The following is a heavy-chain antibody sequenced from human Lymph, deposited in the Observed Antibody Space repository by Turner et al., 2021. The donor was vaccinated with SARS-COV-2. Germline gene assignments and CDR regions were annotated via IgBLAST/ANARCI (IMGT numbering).Heavy chain of an antibody. J-gene: IGHJ4*02. CDR1: GFTFTNYP. CDR3: ARDSSGSGTLDY. CDR2: ISYDGSNK. Sequence: QVQLVEAGGGVVQPGRSLRLSCAASGFTFTNYPMHWVRQAPGKGMEWVAVISYDGSNKYDADSVKGRFTISRDKSKNTLYLQMNSLRAEDTAVYYCARDSSGSGTLDYWGQGTLVTVSS. D-gene: IGHD3-10*01. V-gene: IGHV3-30-3*01.